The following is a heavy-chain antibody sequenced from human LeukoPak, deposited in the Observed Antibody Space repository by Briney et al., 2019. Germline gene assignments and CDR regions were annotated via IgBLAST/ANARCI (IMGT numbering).Heavy chain of an antibody. Sequence: GGSLRLSCAASGFTFSSYWMSWVRQAPGKGLEWVANIKQDGSEKYYVDSVKGRFTISRDNAKNSLYLQMNSLRAEDTAVYYCARVGDYPGAAFDIWGQGTMVTVSS. V-gene: IGHV3-7*01. D-gene: IGHD4-17*01. CDR2: IKQDGSEK. J-gene: IGHJ3*02. CDR1: GFTFSSYW. CDR3: ARVGDYPGAAFDI.